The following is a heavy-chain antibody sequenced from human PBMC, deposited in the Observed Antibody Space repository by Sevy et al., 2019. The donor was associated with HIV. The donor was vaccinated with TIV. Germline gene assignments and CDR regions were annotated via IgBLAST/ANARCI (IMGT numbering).Heavy chain of an antibody. CDR2: IYYSGST. CDR3: ARQKNGYSSSWYGGYYFDY. CDR1: GGSISSSSYY. V-gene: IGHV4-39*01. D-gene: IGHD6-13*01. J-gene: IGHJ4*02. Sequence: SGTLSLTCTVSGGSISSSSYYWGWIRQPPGKGLEWIGSIYYSGSTYYNPSLKSRVTISVDTSKNQFSLKLSSVTAADTAVYYCARQKNGYSSSWYGGYYFDYWGQGTLVTVSS.